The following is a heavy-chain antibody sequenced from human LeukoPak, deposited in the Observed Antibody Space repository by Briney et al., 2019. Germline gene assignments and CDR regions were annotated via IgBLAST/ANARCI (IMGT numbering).Heavy chain of an antibody. CDR2: MNPNSGNT. D-gene: IGHD1-26*01. CDR3: ATSLYARELLRTGFDY. V-gene: IGHV1-8*03. J-gene: IGHJ4*02. CDR1: GYTFTSYD. Sequence: EASVKVSCKASGYTFTSYDINWVRHATGQGLEWMGWMNPNSGNTVYAQKFQGRVTITRNTSISTAYMELSSLRSEDTDVYYRATSLYARELLRTGFDYWGQGPLVTVSS.